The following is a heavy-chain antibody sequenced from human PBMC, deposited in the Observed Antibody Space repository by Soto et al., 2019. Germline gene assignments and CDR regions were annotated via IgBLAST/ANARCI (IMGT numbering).Heavy chain of an antibody. V-gene: IGHV2-5*02. J-gene: IGHJ2*01. CDR2: IYWDDDR. Sequence: QITLKESGPALVNPTQTLTLTCTFSGFSLDTRGVAVAWIRQPPGKALEWLALIYWDDDRRYSPSLQSRLTVLPDSPKTQGVPIMTHMDPMDTATYFGAHLLHYGDYHWYFDHWGRGTLVTVSA. CDR3: AHLLHYGDYHWYFDH. CDR1: GFSLDTRGVA. D-gene: IGHD4-17*01.